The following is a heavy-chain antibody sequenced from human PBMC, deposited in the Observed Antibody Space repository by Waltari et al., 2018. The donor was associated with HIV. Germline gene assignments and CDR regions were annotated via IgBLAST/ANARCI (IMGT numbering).Heavy chain of an antibody. CDR3: ARIYDSSGKGDY. Sequence: QVQLVQSGAEVKKPGASVKVSCKASGYTFPRSDINWVRQATGQGLEWMGWMNPNSGNTGYAQKFQGRVTMTRNTSISTAYMELSSLRSEDTAVYYCARIYDSSGKGDYWGQGTLVTVSS. V-gene: IGHV1-8*01. CDR1: GYTFPRSD. J-gene: IGHJ4*02. CDR2: MNPNSGNT. D-gene: IGHD3-22*01.